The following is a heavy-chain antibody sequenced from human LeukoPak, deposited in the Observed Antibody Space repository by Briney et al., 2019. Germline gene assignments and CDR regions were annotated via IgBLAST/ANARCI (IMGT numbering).Heavy chain of an antibody. CDR3: AKDLVKYYYGSGSFFDY. Sequence: GGSLRLSCAASGFTFSSYWMHWVRQAPGKGLVWVSRISSDGSSTSYADSVKGRFSTSRDNAKNTLYLQMNSLRAEDTAVYYCAKDLVKYYYGSGSFFDYWGQGTLVTVSS. J-gene: IGHJ4*02. CDR2: ISSDGSST. CDR1: GFTFSSYW. D-gene: IGHD3-10*01. V-gene: IGHV3-74*01.